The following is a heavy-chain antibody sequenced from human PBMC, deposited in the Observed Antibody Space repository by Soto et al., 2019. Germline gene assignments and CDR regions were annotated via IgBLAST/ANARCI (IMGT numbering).Heavy chain of an antibody. CDR2: INAGNGST. D-gene: IGHD3-9*01. CDR1: GYTFTSYA. Sequence: ASVKVSCKASGYTFTSYAMHWVRQAPGQRPEWMGWINAGNGSTYYADSVKGRFTISRDNSKNTLYLQMNSLRAEDTAVYYCARLYYDILTGYKDYWGQGTLVTVSS. V-gene: IGHV1-3*01. CDR3: ARLYYDILTGYKDY. J-gene: IGHJ4*02.